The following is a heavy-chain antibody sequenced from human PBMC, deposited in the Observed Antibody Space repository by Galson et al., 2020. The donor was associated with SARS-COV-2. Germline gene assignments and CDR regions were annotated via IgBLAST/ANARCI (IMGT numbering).Heavy chain of an antibody. Sequence: GEPLKISCAASGFTFSNFGMHWVRQAPGKGLEWVAVIWYDGNYQYYADSVKGRFTISRDNINNTLYLQINSLRAEDTAVYYCAKDGGFYSSSWYYFDYWGQGTLVTVSS. D-gene: IGHD6-13*01. J-gene: IGHJ4*02. V-gene: IGHV3-33*06. CDR1: GFTFSNFG. CDR2: IWYDGNYQ. CDR3: AKDGGFYSSSWYYFDY.